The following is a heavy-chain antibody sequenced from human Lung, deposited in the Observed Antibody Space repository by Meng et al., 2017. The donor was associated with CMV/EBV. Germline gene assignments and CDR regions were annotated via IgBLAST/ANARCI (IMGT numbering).Heavy chain of an antibody. CDR3: ARDLGYYDSSGSNRFDP. J-gene: IGHJ5*02. V-gene: IGHV4-39*07. Sequence: SSSSSSYYWGWIRQPPGKGLEWIGSIYYSGSTYYNPSLKSRVTISVDTSKNQFSLKLSSVTAADTAVYYCARDLGYYDSSGSNRFDPWGQGTLVTVSS. D-gene: IGHD3-22*01. CDR2: IYYSGST. CDR1: SSSSSSYY.